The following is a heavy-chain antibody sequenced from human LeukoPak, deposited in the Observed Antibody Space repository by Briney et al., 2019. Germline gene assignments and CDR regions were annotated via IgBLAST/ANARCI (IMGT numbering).Heavy chain of an antibody. J-gene: IGHJ4*02. V-gene: IGHV3-23*01. Sequence: GGSLRLSCAASGFTFSSSAMSWVRQAPGKGLEWVSPISNNGGYTYYADSVQGRFTISRDNSKSTLCLQMNSLRAEDTAVYYCAKQLGYCSDGSCYFPYWGQGTLVTVSS. CDR2: ISNNGGYT. CDR1: GFTFSSSA. CDR3: AKQLGYCSDGSCYFPY. D-gene: IGHD2-15*01.